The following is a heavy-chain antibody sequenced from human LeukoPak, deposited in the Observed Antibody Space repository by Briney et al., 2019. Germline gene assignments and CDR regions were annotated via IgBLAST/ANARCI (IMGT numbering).Heavy chain of an antibody. CDR1: GSSISSHY. Sequence: SETLSLTCTVSGSSISSHYWSWIRQPPGKGLEWIGYIYYSGSTNYNPSLKSRVTISVDTSKNQFSLKLSSVTAADTAVYYCARVVAARPTPARPVYYFDYWGQGTLVTVSS. J-gene: IGHJ4*02. CDR2: IYYSGST. CDR3: ARVVAARPTPARPVYYFDY. V-gene: IGHV4-59*11. D-gene: IGHD6-6*01.